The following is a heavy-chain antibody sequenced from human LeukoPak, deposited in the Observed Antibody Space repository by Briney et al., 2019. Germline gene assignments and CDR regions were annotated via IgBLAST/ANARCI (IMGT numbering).Heavy chain of an antibody. CDR2: IFYSGST. CDR3: ARLLRFDSSGYYEYFQH. D-gene: IGHD3-22*01. Sequence: SETLSLTCTVSGGSISTSSYYWGWVRQPPGKGLEWIGNIFYSGSTYYSPSLKSRVTISLDTSRNQFSLKLSSVTAADTAVYYCARLLRFDSSGYYEYFQHWGQGTLVTVSS. CDR1: GGSISTSSYY. V-gene: IGHV4-39*01. J-gene: IGHJ1*01.